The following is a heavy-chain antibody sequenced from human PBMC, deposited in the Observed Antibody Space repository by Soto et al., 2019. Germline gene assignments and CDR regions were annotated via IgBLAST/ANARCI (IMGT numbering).Heavy chain of an antibody. Sequence: EVQLVESGGGLVKPGGSLRLSCAASGFTFSSYSMNWVRQAPGKGLEWVSSISSSSSYIYYADSVKGRFTISRDNAKNSLYLQMNSLRAEDTAVYYCARDKRSSWYGTDYWGQGTLVTVSS. CDR3: ARDKRSSWYGTDY. V-gene: IGHV3-21*01. D-gene: IGHD6-13*01. J-gene: IGHJ4*02. CDR2: ISSSSSYI. CDR1: GFTFSSYS.